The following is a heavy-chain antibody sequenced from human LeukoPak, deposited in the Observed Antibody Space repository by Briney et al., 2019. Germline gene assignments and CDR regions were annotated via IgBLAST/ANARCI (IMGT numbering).Heavy chain of an antibody. CDR3: ARDYGSGSYRFDY. Sequence: GASVNVSYTASVYTFTTYGISWVRQAPGQGREGRGGMDAYNGNTKYAQKLQGRVSMTTDTSTSTAYMELRSLRSDDTAVYYCARDYGSGSYRFDYWGQGTLVTVSS. J-gene: IGHJ4*02. CDR1: VYTFTTYG. V-gene: IGHV1-18*01. D-gene: IGHD3-10*01. CDR2: MDAYNGNT.